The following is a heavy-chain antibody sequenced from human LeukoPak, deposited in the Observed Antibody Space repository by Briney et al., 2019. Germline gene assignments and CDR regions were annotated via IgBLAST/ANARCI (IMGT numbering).Heavy chain of an antibody. D-gene: IGHD3-3*01. J-gene: IGHJ4*02. CDR2: IRYDGSNK. Sequence: GGSLRLSCAASGFTFSSYGMHWVRQAPGKGLEWVAFIRYDGSNKYYADSVKGRFTISRDNSKNTLYLQMNSLRAEDTAVYYCAKPYYDFWSGYTYFDYWGQGTLVTVSS. CDR3: AKPYYDFWSGYTYFDY. CDR1: GFTFSSYG. V-gene: IGHV3-30*02.